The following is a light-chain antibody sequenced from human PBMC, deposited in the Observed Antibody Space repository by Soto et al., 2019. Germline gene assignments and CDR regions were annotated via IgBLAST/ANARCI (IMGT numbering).Light chain of an antibody. CDR1: QSISDW. CDR2: DAS. Sequence: IQMTQSPSTLSASVGDRVTITCRASQSISDWLAWFQLKPGKAPKLLIYDASSLESGVPSRFSGSGSGTEFTLTISSLQPDDFATYYCQQYNNYSTFGQGTKVDTK. V-gene: IGKV1-5*01. J-gene: IGKJ1*01. CDR3: QQYNNYST.